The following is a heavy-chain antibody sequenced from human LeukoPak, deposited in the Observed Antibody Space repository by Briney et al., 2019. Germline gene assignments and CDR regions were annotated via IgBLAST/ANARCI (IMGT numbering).Heavy chain of an antibody. Sequence: SETLSLTCTVSGGCISSSSYYWGWIRPPPGKGLEWIGSIYYSGSTYYNPSLKSRDTISVDTSKNQFSLKLSSVTAADTAVYYCARHQDNWNDASFDYWGQGTLVTVSS. CDR2: IYYSGST. CDR1: GGCISSSSYY. J-gene: IGHJ4*02. CDR3: ARHQDNWNDASFDY. D-gene: IGHD1-20*01. V-gene: IGHV4-39*01.